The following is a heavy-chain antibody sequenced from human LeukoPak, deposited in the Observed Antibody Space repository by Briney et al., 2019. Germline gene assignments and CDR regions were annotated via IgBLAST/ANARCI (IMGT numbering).Heavy chain of an antibody. Sequence: GGSLRLSCAASGFTFTSYAMSWVRQAPGKGLEWVSTISGSGAGTYYADSVKGRFTISRDNSKNTLYLQMNSLRAEDTAVYYCARCPESSGYYYELDSWGQGTLVTVSS. V-gene: IGHV3-23*01. J-gene: IGHJ4*02. CDR1: GFTFTSYA. CDR3: ARCPESSGYYYELDS. D-gene: IGHD3-22*01. CDR2: ISGSGAGT.